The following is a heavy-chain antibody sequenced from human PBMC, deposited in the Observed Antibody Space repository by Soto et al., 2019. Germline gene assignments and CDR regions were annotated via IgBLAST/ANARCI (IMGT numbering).Heavy chain of an antibody. V-gene: IGHV3-53*01. CDR2: IYSGGST. Sequence: GGSLRLSCAASGFTVSSNYMSWVRQAPGKGLEWVSVIYSGGSTYYADSVKGRFTISRDNSKNTLYLQMNSLRAEDTAVYYCAGGTPQNYYYYGRDVWGQWTTVTVSS. CDR1: GFTVSSNY. J-gene: IGHJ6*02. CDR3: AGGTPQNYYYYGRDV. D-gene: IGHD2-2*01.